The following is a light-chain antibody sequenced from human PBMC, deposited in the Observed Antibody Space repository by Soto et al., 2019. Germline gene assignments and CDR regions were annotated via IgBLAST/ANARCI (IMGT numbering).Light chain of an antibody. Sequence: QSVLTQPPSVSAAPGQKVTISCSGSSSNIGNNYVSWYQQLPGTAPKLLIYDDNKRPSGIPDRFSGSKSGTSATLGITGLQTGDEADHYCGTWDSSLSAGQIGGGTKLTVL. V-gene: IGLV1-51*01. CDR3: GTWDSSLSAGQ. J-gene: IGLJ2*01. CDR1: SSNIGNNY. CDR2: DDN.